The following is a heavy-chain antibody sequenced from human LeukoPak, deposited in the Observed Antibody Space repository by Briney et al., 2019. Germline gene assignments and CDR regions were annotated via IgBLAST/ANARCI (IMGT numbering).Heavy chain of an antibody. Sequence: GXLSXXCXVSGGSISSSXXWSWVRRPXGXXREGIGEIYHSGSTNYNPSLKSRVTISVDTSKNQFSLKLSSVTAADTAVYYCARGVAAAVDYWGQGTLVTVSS. J-gene: IGHJ4*02. CDR3: ARGVAAAVDY. V-gene: IGHV4-4*02. D-gene: IGHD6-13*01. CDR2: IYHSGST. CDR1: GGSISSSXX.